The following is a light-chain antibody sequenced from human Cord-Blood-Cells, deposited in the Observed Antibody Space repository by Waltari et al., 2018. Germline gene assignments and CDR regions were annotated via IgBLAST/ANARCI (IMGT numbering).Light chain of an antibody. CDR2: GAS. J-gene: IGKJ2*03. Sequence: EIVLTQSPGPLSLSPGERATLPCRASQSVSSSYLAWYQQKHGQAPRLLIYGASSSATGIPDRFSGSGSGTDFTLTISRLEPEDFAVYYCQQYGSSPYSFGQGTKLEIK. CDR3: QQYGSSPYS. CDR1: QSVSSSY. V-gene: IGKV3-20*01.